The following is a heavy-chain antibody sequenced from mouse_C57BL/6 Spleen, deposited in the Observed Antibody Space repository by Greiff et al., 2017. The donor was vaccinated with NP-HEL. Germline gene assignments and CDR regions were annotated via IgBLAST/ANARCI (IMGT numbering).Heavy chain of an antibody. CDR1: GYTFTSYW. J-gene: IGHJ2*01. CDR3: ARRGLIRGGDYFAY. Sequence: QVQLQQPGAELVMPGASVKLSCKASGYTFTSYWMHWVTQRPGQGLEWIGEIDPSASYTNYNQKFKGKSTLTVDKSSRTAYMQLSSLTSEDSAVYYCARRGLIRGGDYFAYWGQGTTLTVSS. D-gene: IGHD1-1*01. V-gene: IGHV1-69*01. CDR2: IDPSASYT.